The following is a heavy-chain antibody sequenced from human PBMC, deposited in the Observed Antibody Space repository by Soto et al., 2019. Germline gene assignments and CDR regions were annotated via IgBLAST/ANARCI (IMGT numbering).Heavy chain of an antibody. V-gene: IGHV1-18*01. CDR1: GYTFTSYG. CDR2: ISAYNGNT. J-gene: IGHJ4*02. D-gene: IGHD3-22*01. CDR3: ARDSDYYDSSGYYVYFDY. Sequence: QVQLVQSGVEVKKPGASVKVSCKASGYTFTSYGISWVRQAPGQGLEWMGWISAYNGNTNYAQKLQGRVTMTTDTSTSTAYMELRSLRSDDTAVYYCARDSDYYDSSGYYVYFDYWGQGTLVTVSS.